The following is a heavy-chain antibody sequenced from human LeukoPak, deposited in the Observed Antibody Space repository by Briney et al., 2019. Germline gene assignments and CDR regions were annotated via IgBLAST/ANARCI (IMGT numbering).Heavy chain of an antibody. V-gene: IGHV1-8*01. CDR1: GYTFTSYD. D-gene: IGHD3-9*01. Sequence: ASVTASCKASGYTFTSYDINWVRQATGQGLEWMGWMNPNSGNTGYSQKFQGRVTMTRNTSISTAYMELSSLRSEDTAVYYCARGTRGDILTGYSLGYWGQGTLVTVSS. CDR2: MNPNSGNT. J-gene: IGHJ4*02. CDR3: ARGTRGDILTGYSLGY.